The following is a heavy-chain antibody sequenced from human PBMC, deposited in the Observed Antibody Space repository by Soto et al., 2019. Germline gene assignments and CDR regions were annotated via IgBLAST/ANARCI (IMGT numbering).Heavy chain of an antibody. CDR1: GGSLSSGGYY. CDR2: IYYSGST. V-gene: IGHV4-31*02. CDR3: ARVVGDGYNPYYFDY. Sequence: SETLSLTCTVSGGSLSSGGYYWSWIRQHPGKGLEWIGYIYYSGSTYYNPSLKSRVTISVDTSKNQFSLKLSSVTAADTAVYYCARVVGDGYNPYYFDYWGQGTLVTVSS. J-gene: IGHJ4*02. D-gene: IGHD5-12*01.